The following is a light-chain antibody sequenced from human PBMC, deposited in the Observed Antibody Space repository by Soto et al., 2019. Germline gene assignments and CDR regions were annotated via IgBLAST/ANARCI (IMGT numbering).Light chain of an antibody. V-gene: IGKV3-11*01. Sequence: VLTQSPATLSLSPGERATLSCRASQSVGTYLAWYQQKPGQAPRLLIYDASTRATDIPATFSGSGSGTDFTLTISSLQSEDFAVYYCQQYYDWPITFGQGTRLEIK. CDR1: QSVGTY. CDR3: QQYYDWPIT. J-gene: IGKJ5*01. CDR2: DAS.